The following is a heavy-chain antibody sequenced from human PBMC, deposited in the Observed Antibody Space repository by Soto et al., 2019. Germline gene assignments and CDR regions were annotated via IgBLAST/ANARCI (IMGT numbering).Heavy chain of an antibody. CDR3: ARSGDNYNLLDY. CDR2: SSNSGTFT. D-gene: IGHD1-1*01. Sequence: QVQLEESGGGWANPGGSLRLPCEASGFTFSAYYRSWFRRPPGKGLEWIAYSSNSGTFTKYADSVKGRFSISRDNAKNSLYLQINNLSGEDTATYFCARSGDNYNLLDYWGQGTPVTVSS. V-gene: IGHV3-11*06. J-gene: IGHJ4*02. CDR1: GFTFSAYY.